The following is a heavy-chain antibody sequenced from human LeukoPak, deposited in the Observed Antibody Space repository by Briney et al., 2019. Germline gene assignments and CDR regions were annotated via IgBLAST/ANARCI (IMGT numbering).Heavy chain of an antibody. CDR1: GFTFDDYG. D-gene: IGHD3-22*01. J-gene: IGHJ4*02. CDR2: ISWNSGSI. V-gene: IGHV3-9*01. Sequence: GGSLRLSCAASGFTFDDYGMSWVRQAPGKGLEWVSGISWNSGSIGYADSVKGRFTISRDNAKNSLYLQMNSLRAEDTALYYCAKGGLYYYDSSGYLDYWGQGTLVTVSS. CDR3: AKGGLYYYDSSGYLDY.